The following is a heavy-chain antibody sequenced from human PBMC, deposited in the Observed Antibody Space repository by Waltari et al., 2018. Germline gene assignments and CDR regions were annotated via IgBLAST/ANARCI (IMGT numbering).Heavy chain of an antibody. J-gene: IGHJ5*02. D-gene: IGHD2-2*01. V-gene: IGHV5-51*01. CDR3: ARHRTRSTLYNWFDP. Sequence: EVQLVQSGAEVRRPGESLSISCQGSGYNFSNYWIGWVRQQPGKGLEWMGIFYPGDSDTRYSPSFQGQVTSSVDKTIKTAYLQWSSLKASDTATYYCARHRTRSTLYNWFDPWGQGTHVSVSS. CDR1: GYNFSNYW. CDR2: FYPGDSDT.